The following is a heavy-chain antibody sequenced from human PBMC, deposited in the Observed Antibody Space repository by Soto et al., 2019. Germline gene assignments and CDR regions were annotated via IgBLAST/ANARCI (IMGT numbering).Heavy chain of an antibody. J-gene: IGHJ6*02. CDR3: ARDRPSVDTAMAWGYYYYYGMDV. CDR2: IYHSGST. V-gene: IGHV4-4*02. CDR1: GGSISSSNW. Sequence: PSETLSLTCAVSGGSISSSNWWSWVRQPPVKGLEWIGEIYHSGSTNYNPSLKSRVTISVDKSKNQFSLKLSSVTAADTAVYYCARDRPSVDTAMAWGYYYYYGMDVWGQGTTVTVSS. D-gene: IGHD5-18*01.